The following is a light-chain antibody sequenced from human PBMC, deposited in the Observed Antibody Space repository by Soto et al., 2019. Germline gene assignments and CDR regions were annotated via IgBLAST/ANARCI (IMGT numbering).Light chain of an antibody. V-gene: IGLV2-14*03. CDR1: SSDVGGYNY. CDR2: DVR. CDR3: SSYTTRNTLV. Sequence: QSALTQPASVSGSPGQSVTISCTGTSSDVGGYNYVSWYQQHPGRAPKVIIYDVRNRPSGVSDRFSGSKSGNTASLTISGLQAEDDADYYCSSYTTRNTLVFGGGTKLTVL. J-gene: IGLJ2*01.